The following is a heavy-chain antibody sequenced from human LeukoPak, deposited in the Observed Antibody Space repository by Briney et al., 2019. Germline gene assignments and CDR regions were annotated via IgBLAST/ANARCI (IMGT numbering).Heavy chain of an antibody. V-gene: IGHV3-9*01. CDR3: AKDIAQGYTFGSIEQDY. J-gene: IGHJ4*02. CDR1: GFTFDDYA. Sequence: PGRSLRLSCAASGFTFDDYAMHWVRQAPGKGLDWVSGIGWNGGGIVYADSVKGRFTISRDNSKDTLSLQMNSLRAEDTAVYYCAKDIAQGYTFGSIEQDYWGQGTLVTVSS. CDR2: IGWNGGGI. D-gene: IGHD5-18*01.